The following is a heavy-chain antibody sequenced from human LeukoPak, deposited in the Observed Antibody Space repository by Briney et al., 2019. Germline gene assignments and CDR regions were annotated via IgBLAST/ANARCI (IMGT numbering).Heavy chain of an antibody. CDR1: GGSISSSSYY. V-gene: IGHV4-39*01. J-gene: IGHJ2*01. D-gene: IGHD2-21*02. CDR2: IYYSGST. CDR3: ARSAYCGGDCYPDYWYFDL. Sequence: SETLSLTSTVSGGSISSSSYYWGWIRQPPGKGLEWIGSIYYSGSTYYNPSLKSRVTISVDTSKNQFSLKLSSVTAADTAVYYCARSAYCGGDCYPDYWYFDLWGRGTLVTVSS.